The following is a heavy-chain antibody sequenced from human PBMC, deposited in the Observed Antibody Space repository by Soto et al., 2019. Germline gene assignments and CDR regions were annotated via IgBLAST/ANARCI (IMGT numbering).Heavy chain of an antibody. Sequence: GESLKISCKVSGNSFTTYWIGWVRQMPGKGLEWMGIIYPGDSDTRYSPSFEGQVTISADKSISTAYLEWSSLKASDSAIYYCARLNTTVILAFWGQGTRVTVSS. V-gene: IGHV5-51*01. CDR2: IYPGDSDT. CDR3: ARLNTTVILAF. J-gene: IGHJ1*01. D-gene: IGHD4-4*01. CDR1: GNSFTTYW.